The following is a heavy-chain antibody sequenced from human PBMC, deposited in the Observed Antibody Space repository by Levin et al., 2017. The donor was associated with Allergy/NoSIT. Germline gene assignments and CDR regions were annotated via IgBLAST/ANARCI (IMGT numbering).Heavy chain of an antibody. J-gene: IGHJ4*02. CDR1: GYTFTSYG. CDR3: AREDTRLYSSSWLNWDY. CDR2: IGAYNGNT. D-gene: IGHD6-13*01. Sequence: ASVKVSCKASGYTFTSYGISWVRQAPGQGLEWMGWIGAYNGNTNYAQKLQGRVTMTTDTSTSTAYMELRSLRSDDTAVYYCAREDTRLYSSSWLNWDYWGQGTLVTVSS. V-gene: IGHV1-18*01.